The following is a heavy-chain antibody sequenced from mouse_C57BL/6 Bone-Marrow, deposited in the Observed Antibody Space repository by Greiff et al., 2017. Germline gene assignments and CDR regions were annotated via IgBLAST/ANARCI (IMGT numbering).Heavy chain of an antibody. D-gene: IGHD1-1*01. CDR1: GFGFNTYA. Sequence: EVQLVESGGGLVQPKGSLKLSCAASGFGFNTYAMNWVRQAPGKGVEWVARIRSKSNNYATSYADSVKDRFTISRDDAESLLYLQMNNLKTEDTAMYCCVRRIVVWGQGTLVTVSA. J-gene: IGHJ3*01. V-gene: IGHV10-1*01. CDR2: IRSKSNNYAT. CDR3: VRRIVV.